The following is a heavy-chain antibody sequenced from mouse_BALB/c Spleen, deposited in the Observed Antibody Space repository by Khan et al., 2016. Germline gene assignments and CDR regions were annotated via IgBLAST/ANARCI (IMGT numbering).Heavy chain of an antibody. J-gene: IGHJ4*01. D-gene: IGHD1-1*01. CDR3: ASSTRAVDAMDY. V-gene: IGHV1S135*01. CDR2: IDPFNGGT. Sequence: VQLQQSGPELMKPGASVKISCKASGYSFTSYYMHWVKQSHGKSLEWIGYIDPFNGGTSYNQKFKGKATLTDDKTSRTAYKHLSSLTSEDSAVCYCASSTRAVDAMDYWGQGTSVTGSS. CDR1: GYSFTSYY.